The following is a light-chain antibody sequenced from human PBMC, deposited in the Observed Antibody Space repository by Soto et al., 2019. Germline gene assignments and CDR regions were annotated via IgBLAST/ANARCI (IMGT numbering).Light chain of an antibody. CDR2: DAS. Sequence: DLQLTQSPSTLSASVGDRLTITCRASQTITRWLAWYQQKPGRAPKLLIYDASVLESGVPSRFSGSGSGTEFSLTISSLQPYYFATYYCHQYYTYLTFGPGTRVEIK. J-gene: IGKJ1*01. V-gene: IGKV1-5*01. CDR1: QTITRW. CDR3: HQYYTYLT.